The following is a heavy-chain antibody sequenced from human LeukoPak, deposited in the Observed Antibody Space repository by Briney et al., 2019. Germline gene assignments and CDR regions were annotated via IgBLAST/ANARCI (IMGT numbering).Heavy chain of an antibody. V-gene: IGHV3-11*06. CDR1: GFTFSDHY. CDR3: ARGAYCSSTSCYADYYYGMDV. J-gene: IGHJ6*02. D-gene: IGHD2-2*01. CDR2: ISSSSSYI. Sequence: GGSLRLSCAASGFTFSDHYMSWIRQAPGKGLEWVSSISSSSSYIYYADSVKGRFTIPRDNAKNSLYLQMNSLRAEDTAVYYCARGAYCSSTSCYADYYYGMDVWGQGTTVTVSS.